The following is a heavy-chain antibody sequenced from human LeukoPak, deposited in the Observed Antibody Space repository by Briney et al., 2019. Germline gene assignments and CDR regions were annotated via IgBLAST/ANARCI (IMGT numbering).Heavy chain of an antibody. V-gene: IGHV1-2*02. CDR1: GYTFTGYC. CDR3: ARPAYSSSWYLYYYYYYGMDV. Sequence: ASVKVSCKASGYTFTGYCMHWVRQAPGQGLEWMGWINPNSGGTNYAQKFQGRVTMTRNTSISTAYMELSSLRSEDTAVYYCARPAYSSSWYLYYYYYYGMDVWGQGTTVTVSS. CDR2: INPNSGGT. D-gene: IGHD6-13*01. J-gene: IGHJ6*02.